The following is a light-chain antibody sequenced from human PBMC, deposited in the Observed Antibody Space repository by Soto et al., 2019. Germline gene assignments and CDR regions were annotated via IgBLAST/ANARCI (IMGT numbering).Light chain of an antibody. V-gene: IGLV2-14*01. J-gene: IGLJ3*02. CDR2: EVS. CDR1: SSDVGGYNY. Sequence: QSALTQPASVSGSPGQSITISCTGTSSDVGGYNYVSWYQQHPGKAPKLMIYEVSYRPSGVSNRFSGSKSGNTASLTISGLQAEDEADYNCSSYTSSSTRVFGGGTKLTV. CDR3: SSYTSSSTRV.